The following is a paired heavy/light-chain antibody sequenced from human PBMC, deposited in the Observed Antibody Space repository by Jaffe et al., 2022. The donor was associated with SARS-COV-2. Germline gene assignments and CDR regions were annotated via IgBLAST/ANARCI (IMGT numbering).Heavy chain of an antibody. V-gene: IGHV4-39*01. CDR3: ATTERSLGFLKVPGTTGGY. D-gene: IGHD3-3*01. Sequence: QLQLQESGPGLVKPSETLSLTCTVSGGSISGSSHYWGWIRQPPGKGLEWIGSVFYGGESGYSASLKSRVTISVDASKNRVSLELTSVTAADTAVYYCATTERSLGFLKVPGTTGGYWGQGILVTVSS. CDR1: GGSISGSSHY. J-gene: IGHJ4*02. CDR2: VFYGGES.
Light chain of an antibody. J-gene: IGKJ2*01. V-gene: IGKV2-24*01. CDR2: KIS. CDR3: MQITQFPYT. CDR1: QSLVHNDGNTY. Sequence: DIVMTQTPLSSPVTLGQPASISCRSSQSLVHNDGNTYLTWLHQRPGQPPRTLLYKISKRFSGVPDRFSGSGAGTDFTLKISRVEAEDVGLYYCMQITQFPYTFGQGTKLEIK.